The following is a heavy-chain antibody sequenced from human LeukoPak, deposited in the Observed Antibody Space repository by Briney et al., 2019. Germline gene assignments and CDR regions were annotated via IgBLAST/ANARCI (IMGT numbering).Heavy chain of an antibody. CDR1: GYSFTSYW. Sequence: GESLKISCKGSGYSFTSYWIGWVRQMPGKGLEWMGIIYPGDPDTTYSPSFQGQVTISADKSISTAYLQWSSLKAADTAMYYCARRDYYDSSGYFFDYWGQGTLVTVSS. J-gene: IGHJ4*02. CDR2: IYPGDPDT. V-gene: IGHV5-51*01. D-gene: IGHD3-22*01. CDR3: ARRDYYDSSGYFFDY.